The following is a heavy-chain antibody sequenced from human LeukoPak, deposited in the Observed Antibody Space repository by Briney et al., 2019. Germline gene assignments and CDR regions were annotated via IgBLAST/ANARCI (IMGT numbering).Heavy chain of an antibody. V-gene: IGHV4-4*07. D-gene: IGHD3-9*01. J-gene: IGHJ4*02. CDR3: GRDGDILTGYYKNY. CDR1: GGSISSYY. Sequence: SETLSLTCTVSGGSISSYYWSWIRQPAGKGLEWIGRIYTSGSTNYNPSLKSRVTISVDTSKNQFSLRLSSVAAADTAGYYCGRDGDILTGYYKNYWGQGTLVTVSS. CDR2: IYTSGST.